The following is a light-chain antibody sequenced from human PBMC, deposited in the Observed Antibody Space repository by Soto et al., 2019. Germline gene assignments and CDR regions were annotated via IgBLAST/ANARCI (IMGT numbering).Light chain of an antibody. J-gene: IGKJ5*01. Sequence: DRVTIICRASQGISSYLAWYQQKPGKAPKLLIYAASTLQSGVPSRFSGSGSGTDFTLTISSLQPQDFATSYFPQVNPPTSAQGTRLEIK. V-gene: IGKV1-9*01. CDR3: PQVNPPT. CDR1: QGISSY. CDR2: AAS.